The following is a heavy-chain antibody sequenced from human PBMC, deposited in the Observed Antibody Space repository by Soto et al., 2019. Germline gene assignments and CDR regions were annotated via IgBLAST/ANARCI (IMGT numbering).Heavy chain of an antibody. V-gene: IGHV1-8*01. D-gene: IGHD2-15*01. CDR3: ARGHHIVVVVAAKWVFAFDI. Sequence: GASVKVSCKASGYTFTSYDINWVRQATGQGLEWMGWMNPNSGNTGYAQKFQGRVTMTRNTSISTAYMELSSLRSEDTAVYYCARGHHIVVVVAAKWVFAFDIWGQGTMVTVSS. CDR1: GYTFTSYD. CDR2: MNPNSGNT. J-gene: IGHJ3*02.